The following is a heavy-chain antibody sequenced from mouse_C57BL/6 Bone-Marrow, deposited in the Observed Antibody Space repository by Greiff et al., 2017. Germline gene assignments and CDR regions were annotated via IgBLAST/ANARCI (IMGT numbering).Heavy chain of an antibody. D-gene: IGHD2-1*01. Sequence: VQLQQSGPELVKPGASVKMSCKASGYTFTDYNMHWVKQSHGKSLEWIGYINPNNGGTSYNQKFKGKATLTVNKSSSTAYMELRSLTSEDSAVYSCAREGVYGNYGYWGQGTTLTVSS. CDR3: AREGVYGNYGY. CDR2: INPNNGGT. V-gene: IGHV1-22*01. CDR1: GYTFTDYN. J-gene: IGHJ2*01.